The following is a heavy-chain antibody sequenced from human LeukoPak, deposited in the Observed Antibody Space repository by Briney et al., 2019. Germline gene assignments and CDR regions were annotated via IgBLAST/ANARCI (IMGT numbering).Heavy chain of an antibody. J-gene: IGHJ3*02. D-gene: IGHD3-22*01. Sequence: PGGSLRLSCAASGFTVSSNYMSWVRQAPGKGLEWVSVIYSGGSTYYADSVKGRFTISRDNSKNTLYLQMNSLRAEDTAVYYCAREDYDSSGYSWTQGAFDIWGQGTMVTVSS. V-gene: IGHV3-66*01. CDR1: GFTVSSNY. CDR2: IYSGGST. CDR3: AREDYDSSGYSWTQGAFDI.